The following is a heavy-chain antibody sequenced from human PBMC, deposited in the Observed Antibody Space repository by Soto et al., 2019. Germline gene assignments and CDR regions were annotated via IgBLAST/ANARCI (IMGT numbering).Heavy chain of an antibody. CDR3: ARGPPLGY. J-gene: IGHJ4*02. V-gene: IGHV4-30-2*01. CDR1: GDSFSSGGYY. Sequence: SETLSLTCTVSGDSFSSGGYYWTWIRQPPGKGLECIGYIYHGGSTYYNPSLKSRVTISVDRSKNQFSLKLSSVTAADTAVYYCARGPPLGYWGQGTLVTVSS. CDR2: IYHGGST.